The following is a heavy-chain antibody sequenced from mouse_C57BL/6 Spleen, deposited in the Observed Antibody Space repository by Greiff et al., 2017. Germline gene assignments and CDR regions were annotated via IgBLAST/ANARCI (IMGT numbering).Heavy chain of an antibody. Sequence: VQLQQPGAELVMPGASVKLSCKASGYTFTSYWMHWVKQRPGQGLEWIGEIDPSDSYTNYNQKFKGKSTLTVDKSSSTAYMQLSSLTSEDSAVYYCAGLITTVVATSHWYFDVWGTGTTVTVSS. CDR1: GYTFTSYW. CDR2: IDPSDSYT. D-gene: IGHD1-1*01. CDR3: AGLITTVVATSHWYFDV. J-gene: IGHJ1*03. V-gene: IGHV1-69*01.